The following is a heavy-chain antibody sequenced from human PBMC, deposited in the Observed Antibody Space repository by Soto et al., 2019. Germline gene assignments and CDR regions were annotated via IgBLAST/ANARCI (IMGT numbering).Heavy chain of an antibody. CDR1: GFTFSSYS. D-gene: IGHD5-12*01. J-gene: IGHJ4*02. CDR2: ISSSSSYI. CDR3: ARESSGYSSYFDY. Sequence: PGGSLRLSCAASGFTFSSYSMNWVRQAPGKGLEWVSSISSSSSYIYYADSVKGRSTISRDNAKNSVYLQMNSLRAEDTAVYYCARESSGYSSYFDYWGQGTLVTVSS. V-gene: IGHV3-21*01.